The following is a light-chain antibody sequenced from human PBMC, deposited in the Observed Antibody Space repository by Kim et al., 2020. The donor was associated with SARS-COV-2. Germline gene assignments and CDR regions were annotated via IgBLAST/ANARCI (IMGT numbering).Light chain of an antibody. J-gene: IGLJ2*01. V-gene: IGLV1-51*01. Sequence: QSVLTQPPSVSAAPGQKVTISCSGSSSNIGNNYVSWYQQLPGTAPKLLIYDNNKRPSGIPDRFSGSKSGTSATLGITGLQTGDEADYYCGTWDSSLSAGVFGGGTQLTFL. CDR2: DNN. CDR3: GTWDSSLSAGV. CDR1: SSNIGNNY.